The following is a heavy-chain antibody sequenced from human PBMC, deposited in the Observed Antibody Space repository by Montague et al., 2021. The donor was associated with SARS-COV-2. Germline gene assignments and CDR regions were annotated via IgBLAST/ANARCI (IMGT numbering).Heavy chain of an antibody. Sequence: SLRLSCAASGFTFSRYWMHWVRQVPGKRLLWVSRINIDGGRTTYADSVKGRFTISRDNAKNTLFLQMNGLRADGTAVYYCTRSGDGVYYGMDVWGQGTTVTVSS. J-gene: IGHJ6*02. V-gene: IGHV3-74*03. D-gene: IGHD2-21*02. CDR2: INIDGGRT. CDR3: TRSGDGVYYGMDV. CDR1: GFTFSRYW.